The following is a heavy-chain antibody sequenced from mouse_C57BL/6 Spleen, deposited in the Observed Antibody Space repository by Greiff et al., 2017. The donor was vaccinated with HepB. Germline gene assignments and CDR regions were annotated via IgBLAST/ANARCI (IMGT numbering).Heavy chain of an antibody. Sequence: QVQLQQPGAELVMPGASVKLSCKASGYTFTSYWMHWVKQRPGQGLEWIGEIDPSDSYTNYNQKFKGKSPLTLDKSSSTAYMQLSSLTSEDSAVYYCARGLQAWFAYWGQGTLVTVSA. J-gene: IGHJ3*01. CDR3: ARGLQAWFAY. CDR1: GYTFTSYW. D-gene: IGHD6-1*01. V-gene: IGHV1-69*01. CDR2: IDPSDSYT.